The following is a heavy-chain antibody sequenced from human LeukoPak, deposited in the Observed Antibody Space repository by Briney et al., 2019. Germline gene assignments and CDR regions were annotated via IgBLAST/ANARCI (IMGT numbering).Heavy chain of an antibody. CDR2: IYHSGST. CDR3: AKHLWFGELCGMDV. Sequence: PSETLSLTCTVSGGSISSGGYYWSWIRQPPGKGLEWIGYIYHSGSTYYNPSLKSRVTISVDRSKNQFSLKLSSVTAADTAVYYCAKHLWFGELCGMDVWGQGTTVTVSS. D-gene: IGHD3-10*01. V-gene: IGHV4-30-2*01. J-gene: IGHJ6*02. CDR1: GGSISSGGYY.